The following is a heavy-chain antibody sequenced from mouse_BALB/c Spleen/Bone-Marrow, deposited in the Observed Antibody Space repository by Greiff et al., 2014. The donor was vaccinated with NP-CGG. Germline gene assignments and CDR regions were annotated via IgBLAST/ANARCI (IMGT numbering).Heavy chain of an antibody. Sequence: VKLQESGHGLVQPSQSLSITCTVSGFSLTSYGVYWVRQSPGKGLEWLGVIWSGGSTDYNAAFISRLSISKDNSKSQVFFKMNSLQSNDTAIYYCARNRDWDGAMDYWGQGTSVTVSS. J-gene: IGHJ4*01. V-gene: IGHV2-2*03. D-gene: IGHD4-1*01. CDR2: IWSGGST. CDR1: GFSLTSYG. CDR3: ARNRDWDGAMDY.